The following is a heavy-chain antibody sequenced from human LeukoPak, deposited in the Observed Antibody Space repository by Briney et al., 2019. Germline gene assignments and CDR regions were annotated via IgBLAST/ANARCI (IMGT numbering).Heavy chain of an antibody. CDR2: VKEDASET. CDR3: VRDGRSFDY. CDR1: GFTFSDYW. V-gene: IGHV3-7*01. Sequence: PGGSLRLSCLGSGFTFSDYWMCWVRQAPGKGPEWVANVKEDASETFYVDSVKGRFTISRDNAKNSLYLQMRSLRGEDTAVYYCVRDGRSFDYWGQGTLVTVSS. J-gene: IGHJ4*02.